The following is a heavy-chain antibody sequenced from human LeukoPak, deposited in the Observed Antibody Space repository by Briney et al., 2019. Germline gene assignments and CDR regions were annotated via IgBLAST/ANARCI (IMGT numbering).Heavy chain of an antibody. V-gene: IGHV3-21*01. D-gene: IGHD3-10*01. CDR1: GFTFSSYS. CDR2: ISSSSSYI. Sequence: GGSLRLSCAASGFTFSSYSRNWVRQAPGKGLEWVSSISSSSSYIYYADSVKGRFTISRDNAKNSLYLQMNSLRAEDTAVYYCARARDYYGSGSQEFDYWGQGTLVTVSS. J-gene: IGHJ4*02. CDR3: ARARDYYGSGSQEFDY.